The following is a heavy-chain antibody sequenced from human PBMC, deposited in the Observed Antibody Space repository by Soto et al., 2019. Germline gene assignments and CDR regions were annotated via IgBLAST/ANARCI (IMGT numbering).Heavy chain of an antibody. CDR3: ASPDYDFWSGYSPYYYYGMDV. D-gene: IGHD3-3*01. CDR1: GYTFTSYA. J-gene: IGHJ6*02. V-gene: IGHV1-3*01. CDR2: INAGNGNT. Sequence: AXVKVSCKASGYTFTSYAMHWVRQAPGQRLEWMGWINAGNGNTKYSQKFQGRVTITRDTSASTAYMELSSLRSEDTAVYYCASPDYDFWSGYSPYYYYGMDVWGQGTTVTVSS.